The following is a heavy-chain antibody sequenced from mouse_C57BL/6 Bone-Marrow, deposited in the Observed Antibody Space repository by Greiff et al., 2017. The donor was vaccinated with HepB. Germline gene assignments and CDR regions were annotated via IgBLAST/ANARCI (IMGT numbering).Heavy chain of an antibody. V-gene: IGHV1-75*01. Sequence: QVQLQQPGPELVKPGASVKISCKASGYTFTDYYINWVKQRPGQGLEWIGWIFPGSGSTYYNEKFKGKATLTVDKSSSTAYMLLSSLTSEDSAVYFCARSGDGYTYYYAMDYWGQGTSVTVSS. D-gene: IGHD2-3*01. CDR2: IFPGSGST. CDR1: GYTFTDYY. CDR3: ARSGDGYTYYYAMDY. J-gene: IGHJ4*01.